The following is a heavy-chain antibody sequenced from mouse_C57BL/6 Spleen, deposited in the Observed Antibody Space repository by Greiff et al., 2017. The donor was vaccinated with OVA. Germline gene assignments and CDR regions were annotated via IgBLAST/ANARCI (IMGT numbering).Heavy chain of an antibody. CDR2: INPRNGCP. V-gene: IGHV1-53*01. CDR1: GYTFTSYW. J-gene: IGHJ3*01. CDR3: ARGGWTGFAY. Sequence: QVQLQQPGTELVKPGASVKLSCEASGYTFTSYWLPWVQQTPEHGLEWIGTINPRNGCPYSHEKFKSNATLTVDKSSSTAYMQLSSLTSEDSAVYYCARGGWTGFAYWGQGTLVTVSA. D-gene: IGHD1-1*02.